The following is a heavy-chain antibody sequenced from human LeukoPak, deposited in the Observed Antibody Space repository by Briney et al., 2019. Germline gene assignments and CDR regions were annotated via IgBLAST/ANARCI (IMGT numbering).Heavy chain of an antibody. J-gene: IGHJ4*02. V-gene: IGHV1-2*02. CDR1: GYTFAGYY. CDR3: AREGRNGYNEGYFDY. CDR2: INPNSGGT. D-gene: IGHD5-24*01. Sequence: ASVKVSCKASGYTFAGYYMHWVRQAPGQGLDWMGWINPNSGGTKYAQNFQGRVTLTTDTSINTAYMELSSLRSDDTAVYYCAREGRNGYNEGYFDYWGQGTLVTVSS.